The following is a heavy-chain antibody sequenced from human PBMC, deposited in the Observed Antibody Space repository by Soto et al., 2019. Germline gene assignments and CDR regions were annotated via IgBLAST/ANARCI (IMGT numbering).Heavy chain of an antibody. V-gene: IGHV1-46*01. Sequence: ASVKVSCKASGYTFAAYFMHWVRQAPGQGLEWMGIINPRGGSTNYAQRFQGRVAMTWDTSTSTAYMELGSLRSDDTAVYYCARAPYSSSSFFFDFWGQGTPVTVYS. D-gene: IGHD6-6*01. CDR1: GYTFAAYF. CDR2: INPRGGST. CDR3: ARAPYSSSSFFFDF. J-gene: IGHJ4*02.